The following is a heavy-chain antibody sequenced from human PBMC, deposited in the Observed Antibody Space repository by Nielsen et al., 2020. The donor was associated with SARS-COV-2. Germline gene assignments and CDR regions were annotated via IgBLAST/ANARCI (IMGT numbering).Heavy chain of an antibody. CDR3: ARALGYSYGVPYYYYGMDV. CDR1: GFTFDDYG. D-gene: IGHD5-18*01. J-gene: IGHJ6*02. V-gene: IGHV3-20*04. Sequence: GESLKISCAASGFTFDDYGMSWVRQAPGKGLEWVSGINWNGGSTGYADSVKGRFTISRDNAKKSLYLQMNSLRAEDTAVYYCARALGYSYGVPYYYYGMDVWGQGTTVTVSS. CDR2: INWNGGST.